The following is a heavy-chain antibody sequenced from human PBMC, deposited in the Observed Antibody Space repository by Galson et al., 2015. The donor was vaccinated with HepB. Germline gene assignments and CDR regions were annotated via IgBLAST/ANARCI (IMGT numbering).Heavy chain of an antibody. J-gene: IGHJ4*02. CDR3: ATGGWGNDY. CDR2: IYYSGST. V-gene: IGHV4-39*07. D-gene: IGHD3-16*01. CDR1: GGSISSSSYY. Sequence: LTCTVSGGSISSSSYYLGWIRQPPGKGLEWIGNIYYSGSTYYNPSLKSRVTIPVDTSKNQFSLKLSSVTAADTAVYYCATGGWGNDYWGQGTLVTVSS.